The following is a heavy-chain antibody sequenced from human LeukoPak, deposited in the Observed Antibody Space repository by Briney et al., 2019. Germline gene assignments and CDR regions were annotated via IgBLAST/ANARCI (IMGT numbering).Heavy chain of an antibody. V-gene: IGHV6-1*01. CDR2: TYYRSKWFN. J-gene: IGHJ4*02. D-gene: IGHD6-19*01. CDR3: ARDTVAGNYFDY. Sequence: SQTLSLTFAISGDSVSSSSSTWNWIRQSPSRGLEWLGRTYYRSKWFNDYALSVKSRMTINPDTSKNQFSLQLNSVTPEDTAVYYCARDTVAGNYFDYWGQGTLVTVSS. CDR1: GDSVSSSSST.